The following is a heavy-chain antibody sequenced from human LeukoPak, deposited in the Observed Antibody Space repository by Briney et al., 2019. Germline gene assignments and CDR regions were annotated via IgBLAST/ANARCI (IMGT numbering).Heavy chain of an antibody. CDR2: INTNTGNP. Sequence: GASVKVSCKASGYTFTSYAMNWVRQAPRQGLEWMGWINTNTGNPTYAQGFTGRFVFSLDTSVSTAYLQISSLKAEDTAVYYCARDRAVSAAWVNWFDPWGQGTLVTVSS. V-gene: IGHV7-4-1*02. CDR3: ARDRAVSAAWVNWFDP. CDR1: GYTFTSYA. D-gene: IGHD6-13*01. J-gene: IGHJ5*02.